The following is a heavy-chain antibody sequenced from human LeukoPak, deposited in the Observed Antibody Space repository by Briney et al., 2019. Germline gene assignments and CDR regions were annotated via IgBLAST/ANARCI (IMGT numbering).Heavy chain of an antibody. CDR3: ARDLEGGFDY. J-gene: IGHJ4*02. D-gene: IGHD3-3*01. V-gene: IGHV4-61*01. CDR2: IYYSGST. CDR1: GGSVSSDHYY. Sequence: PSETLSLTCTVSGGSVSSDHYYWSWIRQPPGKGLVWIGYIYYSGSTNYNPSLKSRVTISADTSKNQFSLKLSSVTAADTAVYYCARDLEGGFDYWGQGTLVTVSS.